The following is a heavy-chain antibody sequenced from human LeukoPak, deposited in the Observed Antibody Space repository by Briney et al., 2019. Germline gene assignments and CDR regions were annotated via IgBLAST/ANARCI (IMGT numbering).Heavy chain of an antibody. J-gene: IGHJ6*03. CDR2: IYHSGST. Sequence: PSETLSLTCTVSGYSISSGYYWGWIRQPPGKGLGWIGSIYHSGSTYYNPSLKSRVTISVDTSKNQFSLKLSSVTAADTAVYYCARDRGYYMDVWGKGTTVTVSS. CDR1: GYSISSGYY. CDR3: ARDRGYYMDV. V-gene: IGHV4-38-2*02. D-gene: IGHD3-10*01.